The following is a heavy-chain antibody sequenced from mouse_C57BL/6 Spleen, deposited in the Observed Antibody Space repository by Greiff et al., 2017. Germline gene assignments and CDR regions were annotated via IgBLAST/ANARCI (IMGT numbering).Heavy chain of an antibody. V-gene: IGHV1-54*01. Sequence: VQLQQSGAELVRPGTSVKVSCKASGYAFTNYLIEWVKQRPGQGLEWIGVINPGSGGTNYNEKFKGKATLTADKSSSTAYMQLSSLTSEDSAVYFCARGGGSGYYAMDYWGQGTSVTVSS. CDR2: INPGSGGT. J-gene: IGHJ4*01. CDR3: ARGGGSGYYAMDY. CDR1: GYAFTNYL. D-gene: IGHD3-1*01.